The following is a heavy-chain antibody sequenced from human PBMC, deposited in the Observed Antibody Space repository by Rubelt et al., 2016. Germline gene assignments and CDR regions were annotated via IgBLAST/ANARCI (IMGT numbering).Heavy chain of an antibody. J-gene: IGHJ3*02. CDR2: IYHSGST. V-gene: IGHV4-38-2*02. Sequence: QVQLQQSGPGLVKPSETLSLTCTVSGYSISSGYYWGWIRQPPGKGLEWIGSIYHSGSTYYNPSFKSRVTIAVDTSKNQFSLKLSSVTAADTAVYYCARDRHGSSWYWKPFDIWGQGTMVTVSS. CDR3: ARDRHGSSWYWKPFDI. CDR1: GYSISSGYY. D-gene: IGHD6-13*01.